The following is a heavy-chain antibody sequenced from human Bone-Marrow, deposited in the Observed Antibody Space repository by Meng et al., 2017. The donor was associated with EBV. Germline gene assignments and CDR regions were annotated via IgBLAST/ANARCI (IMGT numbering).Heavy chain of an antibody. D-gene: IGHD3-10*01. J-gene: IGHJ4*02. V-gene: IGHV1-69*01. CDR2: LIPLSDAP. CDR3: ASESGRGFTPDY. CDR1: GGTFRSDA. Sequence: QVQVVKSGAEVKKPGSSVKVSCKTSGGTFRSDAISWVRQAPGQGLEWMGGLIPLSDAPHYAQKFQGRVTITADESTSTHYLDLSGLRAEDTAVYYCASESGRGFTPDYWGQGTLVTVSS.